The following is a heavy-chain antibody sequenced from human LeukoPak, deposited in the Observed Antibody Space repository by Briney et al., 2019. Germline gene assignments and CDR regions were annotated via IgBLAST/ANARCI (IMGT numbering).Heavy chain of an antibody. Sequence: SETLSLTCTVSGGSISSYYWSWIRQPPGKGLEWIGYIYYSGSTNYNPSLKSRVTISVDTSKNQFSLKLSTVTAADTAVYYCARETSQKGAHYMDVWGKGTTVTISS. CDR1: GGSISSYY. CDR2: IYYSGST. J-gene: IGHJ6*03. CDR3: ARETSQKGAHYMDV. V-gene: IGHV4-59*01. D-gene: IGHD3-16*01.